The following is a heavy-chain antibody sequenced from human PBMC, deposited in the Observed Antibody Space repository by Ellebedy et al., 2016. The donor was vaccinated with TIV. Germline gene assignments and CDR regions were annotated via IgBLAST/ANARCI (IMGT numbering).Heavy chain of an antibody. J-gene: IGHJ5*02. V-gene: IGHV1-46*01. Sequence: ASVKVSXXASGYTFTSYYMHWVRQAPGQGLEWMGIINPSGGSTSYAQKFQGRVTMTTDTSTSTAYMELRSLRSDDTAVYYCARDPFIAAAGTYWFDPWGQGTLVTVSS. CDR2: INPSGGST. CDR1: GYTFTSYY. D-gene: IGHD6-13*01. CDR3: ARDPFIAAAGTYWFDP.